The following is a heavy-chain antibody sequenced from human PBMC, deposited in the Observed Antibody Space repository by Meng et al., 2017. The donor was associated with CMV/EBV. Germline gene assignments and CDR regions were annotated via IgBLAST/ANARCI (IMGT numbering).Heavy chain of an antibody. CDR1: GFTFSSYA. J-gene: IGHJ6*02. CDR3: ARAMVNDFWSGSIVYYYYGMDV. Sequence: SCKASGFTFSSYAMHWVRQAPGKGLEWVAVISYDGSNKYYADSVKGRFTISRDNSKNTLYLQMNSLRAEDTAVYYRARAMVNDFWSGSIVYYYYGMDVWGQGTTVTVSS. V-gene: IGHV3-30-3*01. D-gene: IGHD3-3*01. CDR2: ISYDGSNK.